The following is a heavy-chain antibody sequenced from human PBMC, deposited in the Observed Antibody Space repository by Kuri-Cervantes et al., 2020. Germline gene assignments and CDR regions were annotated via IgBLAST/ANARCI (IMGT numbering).Heavy chain of an antibody. V-gene: IGHV4-39*07. CDR1: GGSISSSSYY. CDR3: ARVAPGAYGSWFSDAFDI. Sequence: SETLSLTCTVSGGSISSSSYYWGWIRQPPGKGLEWIGSIYYSGSTYYNPSLKSRVTISVDTSKNQFSLKLSSVTAADTAVYYCARVAPGAYGSWFSDAFDIWGQGTMVTVSS. D-gene: IGHD6-13*01. CDR2: IYYSGST. J-gene: IGHJ3*02.